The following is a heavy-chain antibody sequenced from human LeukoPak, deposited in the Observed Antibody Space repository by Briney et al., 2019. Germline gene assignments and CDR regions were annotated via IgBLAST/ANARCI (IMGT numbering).Heavy chain of an antibody. Sequence: GGSLRLSCAASGFTFSSHGMSWVRQAPGKGLEWVSAISGSGVNTYYADSVKGRFSISRDNSKNTLYVQMNSLRVEDTAVYYCAKTSYYYGSGSYYRFLDYWGQGTLVTVSS. CDR3: AKTSYYYGSGSYYRFLDY. CDR1: GFTFSSHG. V-gene: IGHV3-23*01. D-gene: IGHD3-10*01. CDR2: ISGSGVNT. J-gene: IGHJ4*02.